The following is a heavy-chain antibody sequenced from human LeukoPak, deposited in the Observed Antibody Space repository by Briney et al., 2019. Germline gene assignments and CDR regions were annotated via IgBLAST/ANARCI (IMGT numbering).Heavy chain of an antibody. J-gene: IGHJ3*02. V-gene: IGHV4-39*07. D-gene: IGHD3-9*01. CDR2: IFYTGST. CDR1: GGSISSTSYY. CDR3: ASGRGVLRYFDWLLQPSTDAFDI. Sequence: SETLSLTCTVSGGSISSTSYYWGWIRQPPGKGLEWIGSIFYTGSTYYSPSLQSRVTISVDTSKNQFSLNLSSVTAADTAVYYCASGRGVLRYFDWLLQPSTDAFDIWGQGTMVTVSS.